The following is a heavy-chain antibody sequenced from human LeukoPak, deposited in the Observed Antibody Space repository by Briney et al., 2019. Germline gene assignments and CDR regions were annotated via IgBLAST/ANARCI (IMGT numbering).Heavy chain of an antibody. CDR1: GFSFSNHW. V-gene: IGHV3-7*01. J-gene: IGHJ3*02. Sequence: GGSLRLSCAASGFSFSNHWMSWVRQAPGKGLGWVANINQFGSGEYYVDSVKGRFTISRDDAKYSVFLQMNSLRVEDTAMYYCARRRGYYEVDAYDIWGQGTMVAVSS. D-gene: IGHD3-22*01. CDR2: INQFGSGE. CDR3: ARRRGYYEVDAYDI.